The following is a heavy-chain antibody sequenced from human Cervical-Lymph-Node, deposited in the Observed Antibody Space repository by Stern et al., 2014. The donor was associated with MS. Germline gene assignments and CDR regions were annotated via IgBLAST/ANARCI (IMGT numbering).Heavy chain of an antibody. V-gene: IGHV4-39*01. CDR1: GDSISSYTHY. Sequence: QLQLQESGPGLVKPSETLSLTCAVSGDSISSYTHYWAWIRQPPGKGLEWIGSVYYSGATYYKPFLKSPVPISVDTPKNHFSLGLNSVTAADTAVYYCAKHACTGAACPFDLWGQGTLVTVSS. CDR2: VYYSGAT. J-gene: IGHJ4*02. CDR3: AKHACTGAACPFDL. D-gene: IGHD2-8*02.